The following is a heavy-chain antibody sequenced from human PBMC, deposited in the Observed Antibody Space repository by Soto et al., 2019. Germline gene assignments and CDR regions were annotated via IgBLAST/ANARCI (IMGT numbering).Heavy chain of an antibody. CDR2: IYYSGST. Sequence: SETLSLTCAVSGVSISSGVYYWSWIRQHPGKGLEWIGYIYYSGSTYYNPSLKSRVTISVDTSKNQFSLKLSSVAAADTAVYYCAIYDSSGSRGFQHWGQGTLVTSPQ. CDR1: GVSISSGVYY. J-gene: IGHJ1*01. CDR3: AIYDSSGSRGFQH. V-gene: IGHV4-31*11. D-gene: IGHD3-22*01.